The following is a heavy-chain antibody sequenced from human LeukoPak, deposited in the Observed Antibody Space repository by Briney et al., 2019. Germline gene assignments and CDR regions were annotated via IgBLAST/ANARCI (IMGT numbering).Heavy chain of an antibody. J-gene: IGHJ4*02. CDR3: ARANGGYSYGYPDY. D-gene: IGHD5-18*01. CDR1: GFNFSSYW. V-gene: IGHV3-48*03. CDR2: ISSSGSTI. Sequence: GGSLRLSCAASGFNFSSYWMRWVRQAPGKGLEWVSYISSSGSTIYYADSVKGRFTISRDNAKNSLYLQMNSLRAEDTAVYYCARANGGYSYGYPDYWGQGTLVTVSS.